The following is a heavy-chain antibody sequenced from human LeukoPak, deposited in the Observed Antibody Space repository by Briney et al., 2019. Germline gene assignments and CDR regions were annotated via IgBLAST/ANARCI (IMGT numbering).Heavy chain of an antibody. J-gene: IGHJ6*02. CDR3: ASFLASCYDSSGFYYYYGMDV. Sequence: ASVKVSCKASGYTFTSYGISWVRQAPGQGLEGMGWISAYNGNTNYAQKLQGRVTMTTDTSTSTAYMELRSLRSDDTAVYYCASFLASCYDSSGFYYYYGMDVWGQGTTVTVSS. CDR1: GYTFTSYG. D-gene: IGHD3-22*01. V-gene: IGHV1-18*01. CDR2: ISAYNGNT.